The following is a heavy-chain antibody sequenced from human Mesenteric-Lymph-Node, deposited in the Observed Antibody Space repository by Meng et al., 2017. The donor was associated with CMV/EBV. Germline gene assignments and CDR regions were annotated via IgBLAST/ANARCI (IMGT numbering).Heavy chain of an antibody. D-gene: IGHD5-12*01. CDR3: STDQLKVDYSGYRGWYYFDN. J-gene: IGHJ4*02. V-gene: IGHV3-15*01. CDR1: NAW. Sequence: NAWMNWVRQAPGKGLEWIGRIKRIADGGTTDYAAPVNGRFTISRDDSENTLYLQMNSLKAEDSAVYYCSTDQLKVDYSGYRGWYYFDNWGQGTLVTVSS. CDR2: IKRIADGGTT.